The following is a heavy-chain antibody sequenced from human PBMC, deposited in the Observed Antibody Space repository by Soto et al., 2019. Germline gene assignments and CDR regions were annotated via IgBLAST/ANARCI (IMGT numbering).Heavy chain of an antibody. Sequence: GASVKVSCKASGYTFTSYGISWVRQAPGQGLEWMGWISAYNGNTNYAQKLQGRVTMTTDTSTSTAYMELRSLRSDDTAVYYCARXYCSGGSCPWPSYYFDYWGQGTLVTVSS. V-gene: IGHV1-18*04. D-gene: IGHD2-15*01. CDR1: GYTFTSYG. J-gene: IGHJ4*02. CDR2: ISAYNGNT. CDR3: ARXYCSGGSCPWPSYYFDY.